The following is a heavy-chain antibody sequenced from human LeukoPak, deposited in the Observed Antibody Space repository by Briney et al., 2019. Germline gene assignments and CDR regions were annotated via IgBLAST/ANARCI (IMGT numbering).Heavy chain of an antibody. CDR2: ISAYNGNT. CDR3: ARDRGVLLWFGELSTPLDAFDI. V-gene: IGHV1-18*01. CDR1: GYTFTSYG. Sequence: ASVKVSCKASGYTFTSYGISWVRQAPGQGLEWMGWISAYNGNTNYAQKLQGRVTMTTDTSTSTAYMELRSLRSDDTAVYYCARDRGVLLWFGELSTPLDAFDIWGQGTMVTVSS. D-gene: IGHD3-10*01. J-gene: IGHJ3*02.